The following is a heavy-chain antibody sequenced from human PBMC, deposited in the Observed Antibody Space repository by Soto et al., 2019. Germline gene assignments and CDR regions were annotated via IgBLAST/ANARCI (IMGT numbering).Heavy chain of an antibody. CDR2: VNSDGSST. Sequence: EVQLVESGGGLVQPGGSLRLSCAASGFTISSHWMHWVRQAPGKGLVWVSRVNSDGSSTSYADSVKGRFIISRDNAKNTLYLQMNILRTEDTAVYYCVRGYSATYGCFDPWGQGTLVTVSS. V-gene: IGHV3-74*01. D-gene: IGHD1-26*01. J-gene: IGHJ5*02. CDR1: GFTISSHW. CDR3: VRGYSATYGCFDP.